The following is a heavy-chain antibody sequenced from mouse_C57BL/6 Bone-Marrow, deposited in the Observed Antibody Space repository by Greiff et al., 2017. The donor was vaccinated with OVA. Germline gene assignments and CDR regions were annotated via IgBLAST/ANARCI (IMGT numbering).Heavy chain of an antibody. Sequence: EVKVVESGAELVRPGASVKLSCTASGFNIKDDYMHWVKQRPEQGLEWIGWIDPENGDTEYASKFQGKATITADTSSNTAYLQLSSLTSEDTAVYYCTTGGNSYFDYWGQGTTLTVSS. D-gene: IGHD2-1*01. V-gene: IGHV14-4*01. CDR2: IDPENGDT. CDR3: TTGGNSYFDY. J-gene: IGHJ2*01. CDR1: GFNIKDDY.